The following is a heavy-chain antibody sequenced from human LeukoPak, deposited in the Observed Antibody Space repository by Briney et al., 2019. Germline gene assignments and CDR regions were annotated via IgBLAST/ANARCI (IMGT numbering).Heavy chain of an antibody. Sequence: PGRSLRLSCAASGFTFSSYAMPWVRQAPGKGLEWVAVISYDGSNKYYAASVKGRFTISRDNSKNTLYLQMNSLRAEDTAVYYCARLHGVSVGAINYYYYGMDVWGQGTTVTVSS. V-gene: IGHV3-30-3*01. J-gene: IGHJ6*02. CDR2: ISYDGSNK. CDR3: ARLHGVSVGAINYYYYGMDV. CDR1: GFTFSSYA. D-gene: IGHD1-26*01.